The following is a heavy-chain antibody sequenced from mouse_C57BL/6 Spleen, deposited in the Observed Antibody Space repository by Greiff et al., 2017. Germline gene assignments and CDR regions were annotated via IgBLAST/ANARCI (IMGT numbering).Heavy chain of an antibody. D-gene: IGHD2-4*01. CDR1: GYTFTDYN. Sequence: EVQLQQSGPELVKPGASVKMSCKASGYTFTDYNMHWVKQSHGKSLEWIGYINPNNGGTSYNQKFKGKATLTVNKSSSTAYMELRSRTSEDSAVYYCASRYYDYDEVDYWGQGTTLTVSS. CDR3: ASRYYDYDEVDY. CDR2: INPNNGGT. V-gene: IGHV1-22*01. J-gene: IGHJ2*01.